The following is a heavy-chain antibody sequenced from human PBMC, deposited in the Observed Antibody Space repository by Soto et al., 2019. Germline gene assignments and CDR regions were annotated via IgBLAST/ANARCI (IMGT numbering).Heavy chain of an antibody. V-gene: IGHV3-53*01. D-gene: IGHD3-22*01. Sequence: GGSLRLSCAASGFTVSSNYMSWVRQAPGKGLEWVSVIYSGGSTYYADSVKGRFTISRDNSKNTLYLQMNSLRAEDTAVYYCARDAAYYYDSSGYYYYYYGMDVWGQGTTVTVSS. CDR1: GFTVSSNY. J-gene: IGHJ6*02. CDR2: IYSGGST. CDR3: ARDAAYYYDSSGYYYYYYGMDV.